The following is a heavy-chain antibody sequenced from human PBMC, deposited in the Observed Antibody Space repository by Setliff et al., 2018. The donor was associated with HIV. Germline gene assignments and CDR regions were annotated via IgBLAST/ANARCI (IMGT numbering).Heavy chain of an antibody. J-gene: IGHJ5*02. Sequence: SETLSLTCSISDASINSNNYYWVWIRQTPGKGLEWIGSTYYSGTAYYNPSLKSRLIISVDTSKNQFSLNLSSMSAADTAVYFCSRLTRSSSNSYKGRFDPWGQGTLVTSPQ. V-gene: IGHV4-39*01. CDR1: DASINSNNYY. D-gene: IGHD2-15*01. CDR3: SRLTRSSSNSYKGRFDP. CDR2: TYYSGTA.